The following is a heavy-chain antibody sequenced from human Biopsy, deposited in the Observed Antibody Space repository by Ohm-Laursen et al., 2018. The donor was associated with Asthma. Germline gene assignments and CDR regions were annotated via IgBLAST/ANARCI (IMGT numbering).Heavy chain of an antibody. D-gene: IGHD1-20*01. CDR2: ISYDGTNK. V-gene: IGHV3-30*03. J-gene: IGHJ6*02. Sequence: SLRLSCAASGLTFSDYWMHWVRQAPGKGLEWVAVISYDGTNKDCADSVKGRFTFSRDNSQNTLSLEMNSLRVEDTAVYYCARDLRSDNWNPWGMDVWGLGTTVTVAS. CDR1: GLTFSDYW. CDR3: ARDLRSDNWNPWGMDV.